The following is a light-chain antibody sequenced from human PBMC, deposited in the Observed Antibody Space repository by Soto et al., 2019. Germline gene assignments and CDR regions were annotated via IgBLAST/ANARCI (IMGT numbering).Light chain of an antibody. CDR3: AAWDNSLRGV. J-gene: IGLJ3*02. Sequence: QSVLPQPPSASGTPGQRVTISCSGSSSNTGSNFVYWYQQLPGAAPKLLIYKTYERPPGVPDRFSGSKAGTSASLTISGLRTEDEADYYCAAWDNSLRGVFGGGTKHTVL. CDR1: SSNTGSNF. CDR2: KTY. V-gene: IGLV1-47*01.